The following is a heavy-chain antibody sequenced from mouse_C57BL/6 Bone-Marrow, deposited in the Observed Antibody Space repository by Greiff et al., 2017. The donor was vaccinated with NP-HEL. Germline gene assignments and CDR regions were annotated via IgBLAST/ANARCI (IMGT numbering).Heavy chain of an antibody. CDR1: GYTFTSYW. CDR2: INPSSGYT. V-gene: IGHV1-7*01. J-gene: IGHJ2*01. Sequence: QVQLQQSGAELAKPGASVKLSCKASGYTFTSYWMHWVKQRPGPGLEWIGSINPSSGYTKYHQKFKDKATLTAATSSSTAYMQLRSRTYDDCAVYYCARRRKSYDPYCFDYWGQGTTLTVSS. CDR3: ARRRKSYDPYCFDY. D-gene: IGHD2-12*01.